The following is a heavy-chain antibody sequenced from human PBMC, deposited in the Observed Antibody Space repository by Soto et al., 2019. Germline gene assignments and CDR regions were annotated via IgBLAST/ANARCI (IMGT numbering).Heavy chain of an antibody. CDR2: ISAYNGNT. D-gene: IGHD3-3*01. CDR3: ARDPIRFLEWLLPRYYYYYGMDV. CDR1: GYTFTSYG. Sequence: ASAKVSCKASGYTFTSYGISWVRQAPGQGLEWMGWISAYNGNTNYAQKLQGRVTMTTDTSTSTAYMELRSLRSDDTAVYYCARDPIRFLEWLLPRYYYYYGMDVWGQGTTVTTSS. V-gene: IGHV1-18*01. J-gene: IGHJ6*02.